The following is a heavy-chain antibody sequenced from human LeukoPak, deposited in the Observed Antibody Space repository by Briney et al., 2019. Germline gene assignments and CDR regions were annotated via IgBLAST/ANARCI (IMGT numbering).Heavy chain of an antibody. CDR1: GFTFSSYS. J-gene: IGHJ4*02. V-gene: IGHV3-48*01. D-gene: IGHD3-22*01. CDR2: ISSSSSTI. CDR3: ARPRYYYDSSGLHY. Sequence: QSGGSLRLSCAASGFTFSSYSMNWVRQAPGKGLEWVSYISSSSSTIYYADSVKGRFTISRDNAKNSLYLQMNSLRAEDTAVYYCARPRYYYDSSGLHYWGQGTLVTVSS.